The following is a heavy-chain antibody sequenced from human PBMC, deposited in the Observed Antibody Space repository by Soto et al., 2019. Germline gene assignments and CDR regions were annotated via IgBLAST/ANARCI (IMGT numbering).Heavy chain of an antibody. CDR1: GGTFSSYA. D-gene: IGHD3-9*01. CDR2: IIPIFGTA. Sequence: QVQLVQSGAEMKKHGSSVNVSCKASGGTFSSYAISWVRQAPGQGLEWMGGIIPIFGTANYAQKFQGRVTITADESTSTAYMELSSLRSEDTAVYYCARVGDILTGYAVDYWGQGTLVTVSS. V-gene: IGHV1-69*12. CDR3: ARVGDILTGYAVDY. J-gene: IGHJ4*02.